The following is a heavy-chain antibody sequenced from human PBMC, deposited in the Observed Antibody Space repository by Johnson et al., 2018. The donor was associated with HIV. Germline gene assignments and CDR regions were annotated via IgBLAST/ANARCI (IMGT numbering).Heavy chain of an antibody. D-gene: IGHD1-26*01. CDR1: GFTFSSYD. Sequence: VQLVESGGGVVQPGRSLRLSCAASGFTFSSYDIHWVRQATGKGLEWVSAIGTAGDTYYPGSVKGRFTISRENAKNSLYLKMNSLRAGDTAVYYCARVGWELDGAFDIWGQGTMVTVSS. J-gene: IGHJ3*02. V-gene: IGHV3-13*01. CDR2: IGTAGDT. CDR3: ARVGWELDGAFDI.